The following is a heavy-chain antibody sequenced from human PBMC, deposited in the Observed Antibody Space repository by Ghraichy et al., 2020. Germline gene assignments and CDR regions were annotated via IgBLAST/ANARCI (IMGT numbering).Heavy chain of an antibody. CDR3: AKDRGGAFDY. CDR2: VSGSGISS. Sequence: GGSLRLSCAASAFTFVGYTMSWVRQAPGEALEWVSAVSGSGISSYYADSVKGRFTVSRDNSKNTLYLQMNSLRADDTAVYYCAKDRGGAFDYWGQGTLVTVSS. V-gene: IGHV3-23*01. CDR1: AFTFVGYT. D-gene: IGHD3-16*01. J-gene: IGHJ4*02.